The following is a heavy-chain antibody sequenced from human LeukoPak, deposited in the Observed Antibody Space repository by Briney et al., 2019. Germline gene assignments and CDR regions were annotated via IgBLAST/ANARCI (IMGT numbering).Heavy chain of an antibody. CDR2: IWYDGSNK. J-gene: IGHJ4*02. D-gene: IGHD3-3*01. Sequence: GRSLRLSCAASGFTFSSYGMHWVRQAPGKGLEGVAVIWYDGSNKYYADSVKGRFTISRDNSKNTLYLQMNSLRAEDTAVYYCARATPYYDFWSGYLEYWGQGTLVTVSS. CDR1: GFTFSSYG. V-gene: IGHV3-33*01. CDR3: ARATPYYDFWSGYLEY.